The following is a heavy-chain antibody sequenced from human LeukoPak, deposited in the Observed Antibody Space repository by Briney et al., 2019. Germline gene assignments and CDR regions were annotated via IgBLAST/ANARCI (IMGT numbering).Heavy chain of an antibody. CDR1: GVSISSGGYS. J-gene: IGHJ4*02. Sequence: PSETLSLTCAVSGVSISSGGYSWSWLRQPPGKGLEWIGYIYHSGSTYYNPSLKSRVTISVDRSKNQFSLKLSSVTAADAAVYYCARGTVVKGSGFDYWGQGTLVTVSS. V-gene: IGHV4-30-2*01. CDR3: ARGTVVKGSGFDY. D-gene: IGHD4-23*01. CDR2: IYHSGST.